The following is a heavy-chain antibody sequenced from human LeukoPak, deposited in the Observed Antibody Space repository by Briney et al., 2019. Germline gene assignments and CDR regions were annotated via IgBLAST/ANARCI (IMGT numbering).Heavy chain of an antibody. Sequence: PSETLSLTCTVSGGSISSYYWSWIRQPPGKGLEWIGYIYYSGSTNYNPSLKSRVTISVDTSKNQFSLKLSSVTAADTAVYYCARAGYYHFWSGYWFDPWGQGTLVTVSS. CDR1: GGSISSYY. V-gene: IGHV4-59*01. CDR3: ARAGYYHFWSGYWFDP. D-gene: IGHD3-3*01. J-gene: IGHJ5*02. CDR2: IYYSGST.